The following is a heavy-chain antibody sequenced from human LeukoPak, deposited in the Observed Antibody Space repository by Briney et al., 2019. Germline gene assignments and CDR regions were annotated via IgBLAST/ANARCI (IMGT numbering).Heavy chain of an antibody. Sequence: KPSETLSLTCTVSGGSISSYYWSWIRQPAGKGLEWIGRTYTSGSTNYNPSLKSRVTMSVDTSKNQFSLKLSSVTAADTAVYYCARGKVDYYDSSGYSSNWFDPWGQGTLVTVSS. J-gene: IGHJ5*02. CDR3: ARGKVDYYDSSGYSSNWFDP. CDR2: TYTSGST. CDR1: GGSISSYY. D-gene: IGHD3-22*01. V-gene: IGHV4-4*07.